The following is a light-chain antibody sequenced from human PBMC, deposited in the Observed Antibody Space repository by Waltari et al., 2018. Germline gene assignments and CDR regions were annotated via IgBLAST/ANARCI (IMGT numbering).Light chain of an antibody. Sequence: DIQMTQSPYSLSASVGDRVTITCRASQNIVRYLNWYQQRPGKAPKRLIYAASTLQRGVPSRFSGSGSGTDFTLTITTLQPEDFATYYCQQTDSVPCTFGQGTRLDIK. V-gene: IGKV1-39*01. CDR3: QQTDSVPCT. J-gene: IGKJ5*01. CDR1: QNIVRY. CDR2: AAS.